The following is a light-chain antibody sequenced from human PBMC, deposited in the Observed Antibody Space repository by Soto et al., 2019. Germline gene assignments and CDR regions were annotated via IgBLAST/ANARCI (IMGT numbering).Light chain of an antibody. CDR1: SSDVGNYKY. J-gene: IGLJ1*01. Sequence: QSALTQPASVSGSPGQSITISCTGTSSDVGNYKYVSWYQQHPGKSPKLMIYEVSNRPSGVSNRFSGSKSANTASLTISRLQAEDETDYYCFSYTSSGTYVFGTGTKLTGL. CDR2: EVS. CDR3: FSYTSSGTYV. V-gene: IGLV2-14*01.